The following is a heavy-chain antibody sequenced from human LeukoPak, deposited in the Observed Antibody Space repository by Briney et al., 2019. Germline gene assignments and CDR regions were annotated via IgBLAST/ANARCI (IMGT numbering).Heavy chain of an antibody. V-gene: IGHV3-9*01. J-gene: IGHJ3*02. CDR2: ISWNSGSI. D-gene: IGHD3-3*01. CDR3: ARDRKLRFLEWLLYGAFDI. Sequence: GRSLRLSCAASGFTFDDYAMHWVRQAPGKGLEWVSGISWNSGSIGYADSVKGRFTISRDNAKNSLYLQMNSLRAEDTALYYCARDRKLRFLEWLLYGAFDIWGQGTMVTVSS. CDR1: GFTFDDYA.